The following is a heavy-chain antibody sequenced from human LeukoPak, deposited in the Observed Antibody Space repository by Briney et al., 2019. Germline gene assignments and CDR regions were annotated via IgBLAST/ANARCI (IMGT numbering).Heavy chain of an antibody. CDR1: GGSISSGGYY. CDR3: ARLGLDGHDAFDI. Sequence: SQTLSLTCTVSGGSISSGGYYWSWIRQPPGKGLEWIGYIYHSGSTYYNPSLKSRVTISVDRSKNQFSLKLSSVTAADTAVYYCARLGLDGHDAFDIWGQGTMVTVSS. J-gene: IGHJ3*02. D-gene: IGHD3/OR15-3a*01. V-gene: IGHV4-30-2*01. CDR2: IYHSGST.